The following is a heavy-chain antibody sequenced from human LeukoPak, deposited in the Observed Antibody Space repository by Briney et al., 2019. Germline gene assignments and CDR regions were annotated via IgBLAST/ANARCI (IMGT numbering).Heavy chain of an antibody. CDR1: GLTFTSYA. Sequence: GGSMTPSCPASGLTFTSYAMRWVRQPPGDWREWVSAIRGSGGSTYYTDSVKGRFTISRDNSKNTLYLQMNSLRGEDTAVYYCAKSLPYDYVWGSYRPIFDYWGQRTLVTVSS. CDR3: AKSLPYDYVWGSYRPIFDY. J-gene: IGHJ4*02. V-gene: IGHV3-23*01. D-gene: IGHD3-16*02. CDR2: IRGSGGST.